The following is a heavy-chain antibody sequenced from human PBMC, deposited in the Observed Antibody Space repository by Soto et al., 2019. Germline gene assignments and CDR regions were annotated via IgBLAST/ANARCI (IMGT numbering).Heavy chain of an antibody. V-gene: IGHV4-39*01. J-gene: IGHJ3*02. Sequence: SETLSLTCTVSGGSISSSSYYWGWIRQPPGKGLEWIGSIYYSGSTYYNPSLKSRVTISLDTSKNQFSLKLSSVTAADTAVYYCARLGYCSSTSCLDLAFDIWGQGTMVTVSS. CDR3: ARLGYCSSTSCLDLAFDI. D-gene: IGHD2-2*01. CDR2: IYYSGST. CDR1: GGSISSSSYY.